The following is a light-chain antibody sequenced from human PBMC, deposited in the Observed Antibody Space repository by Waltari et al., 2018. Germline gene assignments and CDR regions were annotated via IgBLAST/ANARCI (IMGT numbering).Light chain of an antibody. CDR3: SSCTNTATL. V-gene: IGLV2-14*03. Sequence: QSALTQPASVSGSPGQSITISCTGTSGDIGCYNYVSWYQQHPGKVPQLLIYDVSYRPSGVSNRFSGSKSGNTASLTISGLQAGDEADYYCSSCTNTATLFGGGTQLTVL. CDR2: DVS. J-gene: IGLJ2*01. CDR1: SGDIGCYNY.